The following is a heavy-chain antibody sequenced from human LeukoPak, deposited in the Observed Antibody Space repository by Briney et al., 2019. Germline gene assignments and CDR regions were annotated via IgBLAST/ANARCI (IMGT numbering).Heavy chain of an antibody. V-gene: IGHV4-59*12. CDR1: GGSIRSNY. D-gene: IGHD2-8*01. CDR2: IYHSGNT. Sequence: SETLSLTCSVSGGSIRSNYWSWIRQPPGKGLEWIGYIYHSGNTNYNPSLKSRVTISVDTSKNQFSLNLTSVTAADTAVYYCSRENGAFSPFGYWGQGTLVTVPS. CDR3: SRENGAFSPFGY. J-gene: IGHJ4*02.